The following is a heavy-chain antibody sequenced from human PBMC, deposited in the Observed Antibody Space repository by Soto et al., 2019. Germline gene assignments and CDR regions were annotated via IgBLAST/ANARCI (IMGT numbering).Heavy chain of an antibody. Sequence: EVQLVESGGGLVQPGGSLRLSCAASGFTFNSYSMTWVRQAPGKGLEWLSFISSTSGTIYYADSVKGRFTISSDNAKNSLYLQMNRLRDEDTAVYYCARLSVRYCSGGSCSQLDYWGQGTLVTVSS. CDR1: GFTFNSYS. CDR3: ARLSVRYCSGGSCSQLDY. D-gene: IGHD2-15*01. CDR2: ISSTSGTI. J-gene: IGHJ4*02. V-gene: IGHV3-48*02.